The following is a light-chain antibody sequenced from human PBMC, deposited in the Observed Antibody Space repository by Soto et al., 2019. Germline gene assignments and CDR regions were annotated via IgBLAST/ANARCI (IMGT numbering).Light chain of an antibody. CDR1: QNILHSNGYNY. J-gene: IGKJ4*01. Sequence: EIVLTQSPLSLPVTHGEPASISCRSSQNILHSNGYNYLNWYLQKPGQSPQLLIYFGSNRASVVTDRFSGSGSGTDFTLTINRVEADDVGLYFCTKGLATPFTFGGGTKVEIK. CDR2: FGS. CDR3: TKGLATPFT. V-gene: IGKV2-28*01.